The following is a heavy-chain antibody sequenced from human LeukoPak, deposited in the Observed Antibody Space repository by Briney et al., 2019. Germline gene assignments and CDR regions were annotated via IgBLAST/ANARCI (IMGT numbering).Heavy chain of an antibody. CDR1: GFTFSSST. D-gene: IGHD3-22*01. V-gene: IGHV3-21*01. J-gene: IGHJ4*02. Sequence: GGPLRLSCVASGFTFSSSTMNWVRQAPGKGLEWVSSISSSSSYIYYADSVKGRFTISRDNAKNSLYLQMNSLRAEDTAVYYCARDNYYYDSSGYYHFDYWGQGTLVTVSS. CDR3: ARDNYYYDSSGYYHFDY. CDR2: ISSSSSYI.